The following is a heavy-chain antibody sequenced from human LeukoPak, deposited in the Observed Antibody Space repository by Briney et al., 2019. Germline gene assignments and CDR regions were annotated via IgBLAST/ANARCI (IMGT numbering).Heavy chain of an antibody. Sequence: GGSLRLSCAASGFTFSSYSMNWVRQAPGKGLEWVSSISSSSSYIYYADSVKGRFTISRDNAKNSLYLQMNSLRAEDTAVYYCAGEDSSSWYVIDYWGQGTLVTVSS. V-gene: IGHV3-21*01. CDR1: GFTFSSYS. CDR2: ISSSSSYI. J-gene: IGHJ4*02. D-gene: IGHD6-13*01. CDR3: AGEDSSSWYVIDY.